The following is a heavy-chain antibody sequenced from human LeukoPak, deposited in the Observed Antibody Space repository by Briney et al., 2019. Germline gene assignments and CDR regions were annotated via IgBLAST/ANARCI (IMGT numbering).Heavy chain of an antibody. CDR1: GFTFSSYS. Sequence: GGSLRLSCAASGFTFSSYSMNWVRQAPGKGLEWVSYISSSSSTIYYADSVKGRFTISRDNAKNSLYLQMNSLRDEDTAVYYCARDGPGGFGESTDDAFDIWGQGTMVTVSS. CDR3: ARDGPGGFGESTDDAFDI. CDR2: ISSSSSTI. V-gene: IGHV3-48*02. D-gene: IGHD3-10*01. J-gene: IGHJ3*02.